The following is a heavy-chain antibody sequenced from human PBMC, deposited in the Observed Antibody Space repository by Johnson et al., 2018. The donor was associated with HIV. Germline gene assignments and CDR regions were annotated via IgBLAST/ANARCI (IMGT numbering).Heavy chain of an antibody. J-gene: IGHJ3*02. D-gene: IGHD2/OR15-2a*01. CDR2: ISYDGSNK. CDR1: GFTVRSNY. CDR3: AKDSFFYESAFGI. Sequence: QMQLVESGGGLVQPGGSLRLSCAASGFTVRSNYMSWVRQAPGKGLEWVAVISYDGSNKYYADSVKGRFTISRDNSKNTLYLQMNSLRAEDTAVYYCAKDSFFYESAFGIWGQGTMVTVSS. V-gene: IGHV3-30*18.